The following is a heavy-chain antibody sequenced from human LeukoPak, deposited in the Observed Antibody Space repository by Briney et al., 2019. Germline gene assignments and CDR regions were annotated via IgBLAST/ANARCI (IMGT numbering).Heavy chain of an antibody. V-gene: IGHV3-33*01. Sequence: PGGSLRLSCAASGFTFSTYGMHWVRQAPGKGLEWVAVIWYDGSNKFYADSVKGRFTISRDNAKNSLYLQMNSLRAADTAVYYCARDVYNSGGDAFDIWGQGTMVTVSS. CDR2: IWYDGSNK. CDR3: ARDVYNSGGDAFDI. CDR1: GFTFSTYG. J-gene: IGHJ3*02. D-gene: IGHD6-19*01.